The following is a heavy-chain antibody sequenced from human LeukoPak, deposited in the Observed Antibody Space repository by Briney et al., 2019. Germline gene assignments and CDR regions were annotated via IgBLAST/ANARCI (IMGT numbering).Heavy chain of an antibody. CDR1: GFTFSSYW. J-gene: IGHJ6*03. CDR2: IKQDGSEK. V-gene: IGHV3-7*01. D-gene: IGHD3-10*01. CDR3: ARVAITNYYYYMDV. Sequence: GGSLRLSCAASGFTFSSYWMSWVRQAPGKGLEWVANIKQDGSEKYYVDSVKGRFTISRDNAKNSLYLQMNSLRAEDTAVYYCARVAITNYYYYMDVWGKGTTVTISS.